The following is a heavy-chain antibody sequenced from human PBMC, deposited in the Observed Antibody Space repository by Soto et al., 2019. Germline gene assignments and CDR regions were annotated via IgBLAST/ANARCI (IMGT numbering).Heavy chain of an antibody. CDR2: ISYDGSNK. J-gene: IGHJ6*02. Sequence: PGGSLRLSCAASGFTFSSYGMHWVRQAPGKGLEWVAVISYDGSNKYYADSVKGRFTISRDNSKNTLYLQMNSLRAEDTAVYYCARGYSYGYYYYGMDVWGQGTTVTAP. CDR3: ARGYSYGYYYYGMDV. CDR1: GFTFSSYG. D-gene: IGHD5-18*01. V-gene: IGHV3-30*03.